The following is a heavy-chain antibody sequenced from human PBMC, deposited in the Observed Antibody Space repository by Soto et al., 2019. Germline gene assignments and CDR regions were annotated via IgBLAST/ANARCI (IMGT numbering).Heavy chain of an antibody. CDR3: ARALKGATSHSTPKYYFDY. CDR1: GGSVSSGSYY. Sequence: SETLSLTCTVSGGSVSSGSYYWSWIRQPPGKGLEWIGYIYYSGSTNYNPSLKSRVTISVDTSKNQFSLKLSSVTAADTAVYYCARALKGATSHSTPKYYFDYWGQGTLVTVS. J-gene: IGHJ4*02. D-gene: IGHD2-2*01. CDR2: IYYSGST. V-gene: IGHV4-61*01.